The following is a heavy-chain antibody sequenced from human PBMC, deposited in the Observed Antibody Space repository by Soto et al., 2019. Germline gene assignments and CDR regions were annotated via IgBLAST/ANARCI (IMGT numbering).Heavy chain of an antibody. CDR3: ARPHVPYTSSWSNWFDP. D-gene: IGHD6-13*01. J-gene: IGHJ5*02. CDR1: GFTFSSYA. CDR2: ISYDGSNK. Sequence: GGSLRLSCAASGFTFSSYAMHWVRQAPGKGLEWVAVISYDGSNKYYADSVKGRFTISRDNSKNTLYLQMNSLRAEDTAVYYCARPHVPYTSSWSNWFDPCGKGTLVTVSS. V-gene: IGHV3-30-3*01.